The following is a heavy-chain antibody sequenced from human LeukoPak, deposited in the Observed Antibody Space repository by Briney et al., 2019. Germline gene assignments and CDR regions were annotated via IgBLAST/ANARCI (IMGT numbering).Heavy chain of an antibody. D-gene: IGHD2-2*01. Sequence: GGSLRLSCAASGFTISNHWMHWVRQAPGKGLVWVSRINSDGRRTSYADSVKGRFTTYRDNAKNTLYLQMNSLRPDDTAVYYCAREVEVVPATMGAYYYYYMDVWGKRTTVTVSS. CDR2: INSDGRRT. V-gene: IGHV3-74*01. J-gene: IGHJ6*03. CDR1: GFTISNHW. CDR3: AREVEVVPATMGAYYYYYMDV.